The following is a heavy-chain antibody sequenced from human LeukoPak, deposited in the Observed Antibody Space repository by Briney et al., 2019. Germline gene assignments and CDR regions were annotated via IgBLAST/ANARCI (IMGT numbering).Heavy chain of an antibody. CDR3: ASYRVSYTFDV. V-gene: IGHV3-7*05. J-gene: IGHJ3*01. CDR2: IRQDGSER. CDR1: GFSFSNYW. D-gene: IGHD1-14*01. Sequence: PGGSHRLSCAVSGFSFSNYWMGWVRQAPGKGLEWVANIRQDGSERYYVDSVKGRFTISRDNPKNSLYLQMNSLTAEDTAMYHCASYRVSYTFDVWGHGTMVSVSS.